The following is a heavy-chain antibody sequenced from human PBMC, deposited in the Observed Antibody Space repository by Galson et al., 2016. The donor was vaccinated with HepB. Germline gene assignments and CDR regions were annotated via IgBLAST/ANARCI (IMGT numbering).Heavy chain of an antibody. CDR2: TYYRSKRYY. CDR1: GDSVSSNSAG. CDR3: ARDLQYSAYELDY. D-gene: IGHD5-12*01. J-gene: IGHJ4*02. V-gene: IGHV6-1*01. Sequence: CAISGDSVSSNSAGWNWIRQSPSRGLEWLGRTYYRSKRYYDYAVSVKSRITIKADTSKNQFSLQLTSVTPEDTAVYYCARDLQYSAYELDYWGQGTLVTVSS.